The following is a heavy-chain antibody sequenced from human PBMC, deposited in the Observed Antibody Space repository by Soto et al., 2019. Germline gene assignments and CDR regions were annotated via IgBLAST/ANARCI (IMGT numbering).Heavy chain of an antibody. Sequence: ASVKVSCKASGYTFTSYDINGVRQATGQGLHWIGWMNPNSGNKGYEQKLQARVTMTRNTSIRTAYMQLSSLRSEHTALYYCARINLEGPYPENDYWGQGTLVTVYS. CDR3: ARINLEGPYPENDY. CDR2: MNPNSGNK. D-gene: IGHD2-21*01. J-gene: IGHJ4*02. CDR1: GYTFTSYD. V-gene: IGHV1-8*01.